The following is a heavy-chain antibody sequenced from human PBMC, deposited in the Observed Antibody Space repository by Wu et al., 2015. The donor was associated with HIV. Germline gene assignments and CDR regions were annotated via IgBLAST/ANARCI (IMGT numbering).Heavy chain of an antibody. CDR3: ARSGYSSGWNIWGVFDF. D-gene: IGHD6-19*01. J-gene: IGHJ3*01. CDR1: GVPLNGFY. CDR2: IYYTGNT. V-gene: IGHV4-59*01. Sequence: QVQLQESGPGLVKPSETLSLTCTVSGVPLNGFYWDWIRQSPGRGLEWIGNIYYTGNTNYNPSLKSPVTMSVDTSANEFSLTLTSVTAADTAVYYCARSGYSSGWNIWGVFDFWG.